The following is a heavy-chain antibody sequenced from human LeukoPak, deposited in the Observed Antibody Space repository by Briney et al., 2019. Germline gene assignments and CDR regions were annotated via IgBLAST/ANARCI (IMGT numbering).Heavy chain of an antibody. CDR1: GFTFNTYW. CDR3: ATTVAGTRNAFDI. D-gene: IGHD6-19*01. V-gene: IGHV3-74*01. J-gene: IGHJ3*02. CDR2: ISTDGSST. Sequence: GGSLRLSCAASGFTFNTYWIHWVRQAPGKGLVWVSRISTDGSSTNYADSVKGRFTISRDNAKNTLYLQMNSLRDEDTAVYYCATTVAGTRNAFDIWGQGTTVTVSS.